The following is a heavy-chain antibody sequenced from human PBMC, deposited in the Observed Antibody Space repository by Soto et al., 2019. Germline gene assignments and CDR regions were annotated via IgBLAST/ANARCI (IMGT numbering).Heavy chain of an antibody. CDR3: ARVRGSSWYEGAFDI. D-gene: IGHD6-13*01. J-gene: IGHJ3*02. V-gene: IGHV3-30-3*01. Sequence: QVQLVESGGGVVQPGRSLRLSCAASGFTFSSYPMHWVRQAPGKGLEWVAFISYDESNKYYADSVKGRFTISRDNSKSTLYLQMNSLRAEDTAVYYCARVRGSSWYEGAFDIWGQGTMVTVSS. CDR1: GFTFSSYP. CDR2: ISYDESNK.